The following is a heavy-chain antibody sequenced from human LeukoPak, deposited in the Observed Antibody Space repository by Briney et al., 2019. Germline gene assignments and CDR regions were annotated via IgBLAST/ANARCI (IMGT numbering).Heavy chain of an antibody. V-gene: IGHV7-4-1*02. D-gene: IGHD3-16*02. CDR1: GFTFNNYP. CDR3: ARAFQSLGGLSLPDY. Sequence: ASVKVSCKASGFTFNNYPLNWVRQAPGQGLEWMGWIHPSTGNPTYAQGFTGRFVFSLDTSVSTTYLQISSLKAEDTAVYFCARAFQSLGGLSLPDYWGQGTLVTVSS. J-gene: IGHJ4*01. CDR2: IHPSTGNP.